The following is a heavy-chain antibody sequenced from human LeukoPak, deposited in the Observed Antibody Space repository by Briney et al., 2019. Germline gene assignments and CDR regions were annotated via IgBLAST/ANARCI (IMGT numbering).Heavy chain of an antibody. CDR1: GFTFSTYG. J-gene: IGHJ6*03. V-gene: IGHV3-23*01. D-gene: IGHD5-12*01. CDR2: ISDSGGRT. CDR3: AKPSSGSLYYYYMDV. Sequence: GGSLRLSCAASGFTFSTYGMSWVRQAPGKGLEWVSTISDSGGRTYYTDSVKGRFTISSDNSKNTLYLQMNSLRAEDTAVYYCAKPSSGSLYYYYMDVWGEGTTVTVSS.